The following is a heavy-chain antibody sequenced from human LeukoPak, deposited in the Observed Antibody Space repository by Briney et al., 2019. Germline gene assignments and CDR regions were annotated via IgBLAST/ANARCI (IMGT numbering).Heavy chain of an antibody. D-gene: IGHD1-26*01. CDR1: GFTFNSYE. CDR3: ARGGSYVHY. J-gene: IGHJ4*02. Sequence: GGSLRLSCAASGFTFNSYEMDWVRQAPGKGLEWVSYINSGGSAIYYADSVKGRFTISRDNAKNSLYLQMNSLRADDTAVYYCARGGSYVHYWGQGTLVTVSS. V-gene: IGHV3-48*03. CDR2: INSGGSAI.